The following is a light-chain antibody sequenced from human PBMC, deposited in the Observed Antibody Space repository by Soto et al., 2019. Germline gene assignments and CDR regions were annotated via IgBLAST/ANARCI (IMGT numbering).Light chain of an antibody. CDR1: QDIRTH. CDR3: QQYEIISI. J-gene: IGKJ4*01. Sequence: DLQMTQSPSCLSASVGDRVTITCQASQDIRTHLNWFKQKPGKAPKLLIYGASYLEIGVPSRLSGGGSGTDFTLSISSLQPEDYATYYCQQYEIISIFGGGTQVDIK. V-gene: IGKV1-33*01. CDR2: GAS.